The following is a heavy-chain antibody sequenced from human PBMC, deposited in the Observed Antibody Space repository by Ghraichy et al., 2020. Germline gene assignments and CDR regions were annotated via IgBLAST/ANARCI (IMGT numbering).Heavy chain of an antibody. V-gene: IGHV4-59*01. D-gene: IGHD6-13*01. CDR1: GGSISSFY. J-gene: IGHJ5*02. CDR2: IDYSGST. Sequence: SETLSLTCTVSGGSISSFYWSWIRQPPGKGLEWIGYIDYSGSTKYNPSLKSRVTLSIFTSENQFSLNLNSVTAADTAVYYCARGSPIAENWFDPWGQGTLVTVSS. CDR3: ARGSPIAENWFDP.